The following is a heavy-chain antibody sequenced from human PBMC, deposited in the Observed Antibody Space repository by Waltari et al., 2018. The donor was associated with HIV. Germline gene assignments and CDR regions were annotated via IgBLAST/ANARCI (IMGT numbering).Heavy chain of an antibody. J-gene: IGHJ4*02. CDR2: IKPDGSTI. CDR1: RLSLSSYW. Sequence: EVQLVESGGGLVQPGGSLTLSYAPPRLSLSSYWMNWVRQAPGKGLEWVANIKPDGSTIYYVDSVKGRFSIARDNAQNSLYLHMNTLRVEDAAVYFCATSGYRTGPFDHWGQGTPVTVSS. D-gene: IGHD5-12*01. V-gene: IGHV3-7*01. CDR3: ATSGYRTGPFDH.